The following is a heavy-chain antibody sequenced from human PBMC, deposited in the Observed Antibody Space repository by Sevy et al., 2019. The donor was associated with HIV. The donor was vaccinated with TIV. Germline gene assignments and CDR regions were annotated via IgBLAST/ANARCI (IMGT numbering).Heavy chain of an antibody. CDR1: GGSISSGDYY. Sequence: SETLSLTCTVSGGSISSGDYYWSWIRQPPGKGLECIGYIYYSGSTYYNPSLKSRVTISVDTSKNQFSLKLSSVTAADTAVYYCARETRWIQLYNRLDYWDQGTLVTVSS. CDR3: ARETRWIQLYNRLDY. V-gene: IGHV4-30-4*01. CDR2: IYYSGST. J-gene: IGHJ4*02. D-gene: IGHD5-18*01.